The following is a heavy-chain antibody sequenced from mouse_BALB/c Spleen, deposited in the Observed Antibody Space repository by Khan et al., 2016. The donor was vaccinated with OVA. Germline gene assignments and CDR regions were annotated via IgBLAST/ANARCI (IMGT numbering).Heavy chain of an antibody. CDR3: ARGAGYWYFDV. V-gene: IGHV9-1*02. CDR1: AYTSTNYG. J-gene: IGHJ1*01. CDR2: INTYTGEP. Sequence: QIQLVQSGPELKKPGETVKISCKASAYTSTNYGMNWVKQAPGKGLKWMGWINTYTGEPTYTDDFKGRFAFSLETSASTAYLQINNLKNEDMATYFCARGAGYWYFDVWGAGTTVTVSS.